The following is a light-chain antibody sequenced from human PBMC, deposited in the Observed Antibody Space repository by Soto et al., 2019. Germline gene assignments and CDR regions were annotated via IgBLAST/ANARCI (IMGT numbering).Light chain of an antibody. Sequence: QSVLTQPASVSGALGQSITISCTGTSSDFGGYNYVSWYQQHPGKAPKLMVYDVSNRPSGVYNRFSGSKCGNTATLTISGLQAKDEADYYCSSYRSSSTSDVFATGTKLTVL. CDR1: SSDFGGYNY. CDR2: DVS. V-gene: IGLV2-14*01. J-gene: IGLJ1*01. CDR3: SSYRSSSTSDV.